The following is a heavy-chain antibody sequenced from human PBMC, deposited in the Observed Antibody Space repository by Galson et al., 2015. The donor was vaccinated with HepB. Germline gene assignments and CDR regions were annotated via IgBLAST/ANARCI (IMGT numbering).Heavy chain of an antibody. CDR2: IYYSGST. J-gene: IGHJ3*02. V-gene: IGHV4-31*03. D-gene: IGHD2-2*02. CDR1: GGSISSGGYY. CDR3: ARGEPAAILRI. Sequence: TLSLTCTVSGGSISSGGYYWSWIRQHPGKGLEWIGYIYYSGSTYYNPSLKSRVTISVDTSKNQFSLKLSSVTAADTAVYYCARGEPAAILRIWGQGTMVTVSS.